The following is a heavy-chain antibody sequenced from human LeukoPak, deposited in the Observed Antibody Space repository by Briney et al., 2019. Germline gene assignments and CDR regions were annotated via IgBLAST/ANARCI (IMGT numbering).Heavy chain of an antibody. D-gene: IGHD2-2*01. V-gene: IGHV3-7*03. CDR2: IKQDGSEK. CDR3: ARESGEFGLGYQLDP. Sequence: GGSLRLSCAASGFTFNRYWMSWARQAPGKGLEWVANIKQDGSEKYYVDSVKGRFTISRDNAKNSLYLQMNSLRAEDTAVYYCARESGEFGLGYQLDPWGQGTLVSVSS. CDR1: GFTFNRYW. J-gene: IGHJ5*02.